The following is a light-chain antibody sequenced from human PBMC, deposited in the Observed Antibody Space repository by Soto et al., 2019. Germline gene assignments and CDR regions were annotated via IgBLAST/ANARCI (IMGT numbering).Light chain of an antibody. Sequence: EIVMTQSPVTLSVSPGERATLSCRASQSIRSNLAWYQQKPGQAPRLLIYGASARATGIPARFSGSGSGTEFTLTISSLQSEDFAVYYCQQYNNWPRTFGQGTKVDIK. CDR2: GAS. V-gene: IGKV3-15*01. CDR3: QQYNNWPRT. CDR1: QSIRSN. J-gene: IGKJ1*01.